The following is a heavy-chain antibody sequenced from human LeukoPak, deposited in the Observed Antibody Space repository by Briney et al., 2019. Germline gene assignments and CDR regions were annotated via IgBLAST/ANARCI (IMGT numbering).Heavy chain of an antibody. CDR3: ARSVVTLYWYFDL. CDR2: IDYSGST. Sequence: KPSETLSLTCTVSGGSISSSSYYWGWIRQPPGKGLEWIGSIDYSGSTYYNPSLKSRVTMSVDTPKNQFSLKLSSVTAADTAVYYCARSVVTLYWYFDLWGRGTLVTVSS. CDR1: GGSISSSSYY. D-gene: IGHD4-23*01. J-gene: IGHJ2*01. V-gene: IGHV4-39*01.